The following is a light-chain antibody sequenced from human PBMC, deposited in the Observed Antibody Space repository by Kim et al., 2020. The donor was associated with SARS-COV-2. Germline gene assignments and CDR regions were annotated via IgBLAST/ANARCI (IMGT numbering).Light chain of an antibody. Sequence: VGETVTISCGGRQAIRKDGWWYQQKPERAPRCLSYVASILQNGVPSRFRGSGAGTEYTVTITSLQTEEIATYICVQQSGHPRPFGQGGKGDIK. J-gene: IGKJ1*01. CDR3: VQQSGHPRP. V-gene: IGKV1-17*01. CDR1: QAIRKD. CDR2: VAS.